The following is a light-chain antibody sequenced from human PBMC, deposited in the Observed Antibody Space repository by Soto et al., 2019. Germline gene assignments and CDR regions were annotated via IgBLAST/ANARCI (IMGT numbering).Light chain of an antibody. CDR3: HQYGSSTT. CDR2: DAS. Sequence: EIVLTQSPGALSLSPGERATLSCRASQSVSSSFLAWYQQIPGQAPSVFIYDASSSATGIPDKFIGSGSGTDFTLTISRLEPEDFAVYYCHQYGSSTTSVQGTKVEIK. J-gene: IGKJ2*01. V-gene: IGKV3-20*01. CDR1: QSVSSSF.